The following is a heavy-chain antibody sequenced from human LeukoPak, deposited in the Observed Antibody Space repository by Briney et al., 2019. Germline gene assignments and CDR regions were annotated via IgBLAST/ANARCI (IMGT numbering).Heavy chain of an antibody. Sequence: SETLSLTCAVYGGSFSGYYWSWFGKPQGKGREWIGEINHSGSTNYNPSLKSRVTISVDTSKNQFSLKLSSVTAADTAVYYCARNRYSSSSDWGQGTLVTVSS. CDR3: ARNRYSSSSD. CDR2: INHSGST. V-gene: IGHV4-34*01. CDR1: GGSFSGYY. J-gene: IGHJ4*02. D-gene: IGHD6-13*01.